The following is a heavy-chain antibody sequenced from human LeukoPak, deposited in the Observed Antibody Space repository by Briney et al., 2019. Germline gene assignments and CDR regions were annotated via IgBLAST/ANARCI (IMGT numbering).Heavy chain of an antibody. Sequence: GGSLRLSCAASSSTYAMSWVRQAPGTGLEWVSTVSGNGEITYYADSVKGRFTISTDNSKNTQYLQMNSLRAEDTAVYYCAKDPRMVRGVLDHWGQGTLVIVSS. CDR3: AKDPRMVRGVLDH. D-gene: IGHD3-10*01. CDR2: VSGNGEIT. CDR1: SSTYA. J-gene: IGHJ4*02. V-gene: IGHV3-23*01.